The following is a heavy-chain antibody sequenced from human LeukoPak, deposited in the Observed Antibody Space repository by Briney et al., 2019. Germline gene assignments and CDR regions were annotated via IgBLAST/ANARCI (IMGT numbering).Heavy chain of an antibody. CDR3: ARPRSSSGWYGAFDI. Sequence: SETLSLTCAVYGGSLSGYYWSWVRQPPGKGLEWIAEINHSGSTNYNPSLKSRVTISVDTSKNQFSLKLTSVTAADTAMYYCARPRSSSGWYGAFDIWGQGTMVTVSS. CDR2: INHSGST. CDR1: GGSLSGYY. J-gene: IGHJ3*02. D-gene: IGHD6-19*01. V-gene: IGHV4-34*01.